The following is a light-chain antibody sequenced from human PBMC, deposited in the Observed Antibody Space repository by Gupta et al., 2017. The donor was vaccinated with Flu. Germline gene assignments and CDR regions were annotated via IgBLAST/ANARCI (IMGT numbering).Light chain of an antibody. CDR1: QSISSY. Sequence: IQMTHSPSSLSAPVGDRVTITCRAGQSISSYLNWYQQKPGKAPKLLIYAASSLQSGVPSRFSGSGSGTDFTLTISSLQPEDFATYYCQQSYSTPRRTFGQGTKVEIK. CDR3: QQSYSTPRRT. V-gene: IGKV1-39*01. CDR2: AAS. J-gene: IGKJ1*01.